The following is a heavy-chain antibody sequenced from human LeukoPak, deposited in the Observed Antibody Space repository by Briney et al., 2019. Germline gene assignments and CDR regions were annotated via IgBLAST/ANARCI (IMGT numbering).Heavy chain of an antibody. CDR2: LKRDGSEK. Sequence: GGSLRLSCASSGFTFSSYWMTWVRQAPGKGLEWVANLKRDGSEKYYVDSVKGRFTISRDNAKSSLYLQMDSLRAEDTAVYYCARMMASMPRGVPDYWGQGTLVTVSS. J-gene: IGHJ4*02. V-gene: IGHV3-7*01. CDR3: ARMMASMPRGVPDY. CDR1: GFTFSSYW. D-gene: IGHD5-24*01.